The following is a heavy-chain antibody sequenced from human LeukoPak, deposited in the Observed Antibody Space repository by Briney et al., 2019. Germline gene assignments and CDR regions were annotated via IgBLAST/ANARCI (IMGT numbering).Heavy chain of an antibody. V-gene: IGHV3-23*01. Sequence: GGSLRLSCAASGFTFSSYAMSWVRQAPGKGLEWVSGISASGGSTYYADSVKGRFTISRDNSKNTLYLQMNSLRAEDTAVYYCAKVVEGYDYFDYRGQGTLVTVSS. J-gene: IGHJ4*02. CDR2: ISASGGST. CDR1: GFTFSSYA. D-gene: IGHD6-13*01. CDR3: AKVVEGYDYFDY.